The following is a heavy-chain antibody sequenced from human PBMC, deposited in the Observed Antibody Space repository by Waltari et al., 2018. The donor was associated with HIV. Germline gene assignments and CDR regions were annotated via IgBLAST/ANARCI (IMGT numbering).Heavy chain of an antibody. D-gene: IGHD3-22*01. CDR3: TRTSTGSDYYYEVDV. CDR1: GGSINSGSYY. J-gene: IGHJ6*02. V-gene: IGHV4-61*02. Sequence: QVQLQESGPGLVKPSQTLSLTCTVSGGSINSGSYYWNWIRQPAGKGLEWIGRLFTSGNTTHNPSLKSRVTITGDTSKNQFSLRLSSVTASDTGIYYCTRTSTGSDYYYEVDVWGQGTTVTVS. CDR2: LFTSGNT.